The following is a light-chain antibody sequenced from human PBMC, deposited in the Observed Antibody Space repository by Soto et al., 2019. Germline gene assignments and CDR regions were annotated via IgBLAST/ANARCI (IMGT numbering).Light chain of an antibody. Sequence: DIQMTQSPSSLVASVGRRLTITFRATENINKYVSWYQHQTGKDPILLIYAASNLQGGVPSRFSGSGFGTDFTLTISSLQPQNFATYYCQQSNSSPLTFGQGTKV. V-gene: IGKV1-39*01. CDR3: QQSNSSPLT. J-gene: IGKJ1*01. CDR1: ENINKY. CDR2: AAS.